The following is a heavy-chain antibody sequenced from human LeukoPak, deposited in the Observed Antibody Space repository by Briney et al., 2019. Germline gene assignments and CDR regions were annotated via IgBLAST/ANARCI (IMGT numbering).Heavy chain of an antibody. D-gene: IGHD4-11*01. CDR3: ARVWQDYSNVDY. J-gene: IGHJ4*02. Sequence: GGSLRLSCAASGFTFSNYHMNWVRQAPGKGLEWISYITTSSSTIFYVDSVKGRFAISRDNAKNSLYLQMNSLRAEDTAVYYCARVWQDYSNVDYWGQGTLVTVSS. CDR1: GFTFSNYH. V-gene: IGHV3-48*01. CDR2: ITTSSSTI.